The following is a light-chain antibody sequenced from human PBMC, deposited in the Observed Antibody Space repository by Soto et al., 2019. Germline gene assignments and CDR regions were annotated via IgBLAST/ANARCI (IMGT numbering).Light chain of an antibody. J-gene: IGKJ4*01. CDR2: GAS. Sequence: EIVLTQSPGPLSLYPGERATLSFRAIQSVSSSYLAWYRQKPGQAPRLLIYGASTRATGIPDRLSGRGSATDSTLTISRLEHEDFAVYYCQQYGPSVPLTCGGGPKVDMK. CDR3: QQYGPSVPLT. CDR1: QSVSSSY. V-gene: IGKV3-20*01.